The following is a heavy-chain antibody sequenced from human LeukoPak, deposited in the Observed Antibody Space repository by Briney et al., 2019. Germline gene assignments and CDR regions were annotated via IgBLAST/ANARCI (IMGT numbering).Heavy chain of an antibody. Sequence: GASVKVSCKASGYTFTTYYIHWVRQAPGQGLEWMGIISPSGGSTTYAQKFQDRVTMTRDTSTSTVYMELSSLRSEDTAVYYCARTYSSSDEFDYWGQGTLVTVSS. CDR1: GYTFTTYY. CDR3: ARTYSSSDEFDY. CDR2: ISPSGGST. J-gene: IGHJ4*02. D-gene: IGHD6-13*01. V-gene: IGHV1-46*01.